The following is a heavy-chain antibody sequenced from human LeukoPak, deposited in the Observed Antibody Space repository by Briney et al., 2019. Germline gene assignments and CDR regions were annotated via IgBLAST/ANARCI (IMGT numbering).Heavy chain of an antibody. D-gene: IGHD3-10*01. Sequence: GGSLRLSCAASGFTFSSYSMNWVRQAPGKGLEWASSISSSSSYIYYADSVKGRFTISRDNAKNSLYLQMNSLRAEDTAVYYCARVWFGDICMDVWGQGTTVTVSS. CDR1: GFTFSSYS. CDR3: ARVWFGDICMDV. V-gene: IGHV3-21*01. J-gene: IGHJ6*02. CDR2: ISSSSSYI.